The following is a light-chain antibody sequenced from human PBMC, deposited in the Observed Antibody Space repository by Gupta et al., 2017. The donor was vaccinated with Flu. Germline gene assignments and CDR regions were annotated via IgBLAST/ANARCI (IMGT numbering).Light chain of an antibody. J-gene: IGKJ4*01. CDR1: QSILYSSNNKNY. V-gene: IGKV4-1*01. CDR2: WAS. Sequence: DTVMTQSPDSLAVSLGERATINCKSSQSILYSSNNKNYLAWYQQKSGQPPKLFIYWASIRESGVLDRFSGSGSGTDFTLTISSLQAADVAVYYCQQYYSTRPLTFGGGTKVEIK. CDR3: QQYYSTRPLT.